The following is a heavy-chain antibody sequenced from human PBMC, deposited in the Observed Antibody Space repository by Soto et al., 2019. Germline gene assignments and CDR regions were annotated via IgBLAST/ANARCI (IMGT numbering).Heavy chain of an antibody. V-gene: IGHV3-23*01. J-gene: IGHJ4*02. D-gene: IGHD1-7*01. CDR1: GFTFSSYG. CDR2: SSATGSGT. Sequence: EMQLLESGGGLVQPGGSLRLSCAVSGFTFSSYGMTWVRQAPGKGLKWISFSSATGSGTYYAYSVKGRFTISRDNSKNTLYLQMTSLRADDTAVYYCAKDRRAGGNYGFYSDFGGQGALVIVSS. CDR3: AKDRRAGGNYGFYSDF.